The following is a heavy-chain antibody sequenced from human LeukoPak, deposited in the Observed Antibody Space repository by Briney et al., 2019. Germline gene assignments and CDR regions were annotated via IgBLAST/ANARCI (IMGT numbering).Heavy chain of an antibody. CDR2: IYYSGST. CDR1: GGSISSYY. CDR3: ARDPGYYYMDV. J-gene: IGHJ6*03. Sequence: SETLSPTCTVSGGSISSYYWSWIRQPPGKGLEWIGYIYYSGSTNYNPSLKSRVTMSVDTSKNQFSLKLSSVTAADTAVYYCARDPGYYYMDVWGKGTTVTVSS. V-gene: IGHV4-59*12.